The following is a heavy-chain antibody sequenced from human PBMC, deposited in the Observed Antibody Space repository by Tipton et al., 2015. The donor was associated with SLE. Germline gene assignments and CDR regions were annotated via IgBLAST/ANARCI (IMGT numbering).Heavy chain of an antibody. CDR1: GYSFTTFS. V-gene: IGHV5-51*03. CDR3: ARRVGNWNYCDY. D-gene: IGHD1-1*01. Sequence: QLVQSGPEVKKPGESLKISCQGSGYSFTTFSIGWVRQMPGKGLEWMGIIYPRDSYTTYSPSFQGQVTISADKSISTVFLQWNSLKASDTAMYFCARRVGNWNYCDYWGQGTLVTVSS. J-gene: IGHJ4*02. CDR2: IYPRDSYT.